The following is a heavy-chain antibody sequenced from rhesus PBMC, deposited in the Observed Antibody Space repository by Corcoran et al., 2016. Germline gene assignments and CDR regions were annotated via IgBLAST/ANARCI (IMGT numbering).Heavy chain of an antibody. CDR1: GYTFTDYY. D-gene: IGHD6-25*01. Sequence: EVQLVQSGAEVKKPGASVKISCKASGYTFTDYYLHWGRPAPGKGLEWVGRVDPEDGEAIHAQKFQDRVTITADTSTDTAYMELSSLRSEDTAVYYCATSGGATYYFDYWGQGVLVTVSS. V-gene: IGHV1-111*02. CDR3: ATSGGATYYFDY. J-gene: IGHJ4*01. CDR2: VDPEDGEA.